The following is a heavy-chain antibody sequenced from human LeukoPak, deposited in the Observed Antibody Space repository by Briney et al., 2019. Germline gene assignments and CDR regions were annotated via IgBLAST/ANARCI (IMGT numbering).Heavy chain of an antibody. V-gene: IGHV1-2*02. D-gene: IGHD6-19*01. J-gene: IGHJ5*02. CDR2: INPNSGGT. CDR3: ARDLVAGTGNWFDP. Sequence: WASVKVSCKASGYTFTGYYMHWVRQAPGQGLEGMGWINPNSGGTNYAQKFQGRVTMTTDTSISTAYMELSRLRSDGTAVYYCARDLVAGTGNWFDPWGQGTLVTVSS. CDR1: GYTFTGYY.